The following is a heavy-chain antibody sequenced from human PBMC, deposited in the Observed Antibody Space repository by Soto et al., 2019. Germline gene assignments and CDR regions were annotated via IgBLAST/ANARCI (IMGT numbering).Heavy chain of an antibody. D-gene: IGHD5-18*01. CDR3: AKDRDSYGYVSKLFDY. V-gene: IGHV3-30*18. CDR1: GFTFSSYG. CDR2: ISYDGSNK. J-gene: IGHJ4*02. Sequence: GGSLRLSCAASGFTFSSYGMHWVRQAPGKGLEWVAVISYDGSNKYYADSVKGRFTISRDNSKNTLYLQMNSLRAEDTVVYYCAKDRDSYGYVSKLFDYWGQGTLVTVSS.